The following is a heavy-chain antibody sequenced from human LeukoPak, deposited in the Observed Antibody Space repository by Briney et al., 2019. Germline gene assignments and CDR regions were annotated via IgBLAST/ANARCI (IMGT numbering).Heavy chain of an antibody. Sequence: SETLSLTCTVSGGSISSSSYYWGWIRQPPGTGLEWIRSIYYSGSTYYNPSLKSRVTISVDTSKNQFSLKLSSVTAADTAVYYCARQSPRLLGFDYWGQGTLVTVSS. V-gene: IGHV4-39*01. CDR2: IYYSGST. D-gene: IGHD3-10*01. CDR3: ARQSPRLLGFDY. CDR1: GGSISSSSYY. J-gene: IGHJ4*02.